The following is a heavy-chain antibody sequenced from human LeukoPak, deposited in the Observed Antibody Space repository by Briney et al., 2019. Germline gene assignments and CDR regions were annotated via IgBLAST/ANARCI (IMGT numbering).Heavy chain of an antibody. CDR2: INPNSGGT. J-gene: IGHJ5*02. V-gene: IGHV1-2*02. CDR1: GYTFTGYY. Sequence: ASVKVSCKASGYTFTGYYMHWVRQAPGQGLEWMGWINPNSGGTNYAQKFQGRVTMTRDTSISTAYMELSRLRSDDTAVYYCARDQMDCSSTSCYDFHNWFDPWGQGTLVTVSS. CDR3: ARDQMDCSSTSCYDFHNWFDP. D-gene: IGHD2-2*01.